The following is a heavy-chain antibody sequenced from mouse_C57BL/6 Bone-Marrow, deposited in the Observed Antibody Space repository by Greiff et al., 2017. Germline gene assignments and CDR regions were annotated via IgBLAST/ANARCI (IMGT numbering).Heavy chain of an antibody. D-gene: IGHD1-1*01. CDR2: IRNKANGYTT. V-gene: IGHV7-3*01. Sequence: EVMLVESGGGLVQPGGSLSLSCAASGFTFTDYYMSWVRQPPGKALEWLGFIRNKANGYTTEYSASVKGRFTISRDNSQSILYLQMNALRAEDSATYYDARSPYYYGSMWFAYWGQGTLVTVSA. CDR3: ARSPYYYGSMWFAY. CDR1: GFTFTDYY. J-gene: IGHJ3*01.